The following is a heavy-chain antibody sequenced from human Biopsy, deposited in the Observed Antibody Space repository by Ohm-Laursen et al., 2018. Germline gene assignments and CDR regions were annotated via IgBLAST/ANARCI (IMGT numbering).Heavy chain of an antibody. Sequence: SQTLSLTCTVSSGSIRTGDYYWTWIRQQPGKGLEWIGSIYYSGNTKYNPSLQSRLSMSVDTSKNQFSLKLSSVTAADTAVYYCARDYDTSGYYYVSWGQGTLVTVSS. CDR2: IYYSGNT. V-gene: IGHV4-31*03. CDR3: ARDYDTSGYYYVS. CDR1: SGSIRTGDYY. J-gene: IGHJ5*02. D-gene: IGHD3-22*01.